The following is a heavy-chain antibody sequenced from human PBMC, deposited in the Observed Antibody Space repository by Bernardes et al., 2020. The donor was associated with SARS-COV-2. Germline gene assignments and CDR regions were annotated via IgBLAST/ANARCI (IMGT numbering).Heavy chain of an antibody. Sequence: WGSLRLSCAASGFSVSAYCMHWVRQAPGEGLVWVSRINEDGSIINYADSVKGRFTISRDIADNMVYLQMNSLRAEDTAVYYCARDFGGNSDYWGQGTLVTVSS. CDR1: GFSVSAYC. CDR2: INEDGSII. J-gene: IGHJ4*02. CDR3: ARDFGGNSDY. D-gene: IGHD2-15*01. V-gene: IGHV3-74*01.